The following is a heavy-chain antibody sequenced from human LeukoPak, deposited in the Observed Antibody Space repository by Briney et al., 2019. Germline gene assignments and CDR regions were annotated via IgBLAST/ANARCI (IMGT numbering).Heavy chain of an antibody. V-gene: IGHV3-33*01. CDR3: ARDSRGGYCSSTSCRMRRENWFDP. Sequence: PGRSLRLSCAASGFTFSSYGMHWVRQAPGKGMEWVAVIWYDGSNKYYADSVKGRFTISRDNSKNTLYLQMNSLRAEDTAVYYCARDSRGGYCSSTSCRMRRENWFDPWGQGTLVTVSS. J-gene: IGHJ5*02. CDR1: GFTFSSYG. CDR2: IWYDGSNK. D-gene: IGHD2-2*01.